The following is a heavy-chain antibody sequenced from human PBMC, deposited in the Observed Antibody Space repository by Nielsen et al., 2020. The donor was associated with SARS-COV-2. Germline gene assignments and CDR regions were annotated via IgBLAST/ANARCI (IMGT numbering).Heavy chain of an antibody. CDR3: ARLHMTTASGGFDY. D-gene: IGHD4-17*01. Sequence: WVRQAPGQGLEWMGRINPNSGGTNYAQKFQGWVTMTRDTSISTAYMELSRLRSDDTAVYYCARLHMTTASGGFDYWGQGTLVTVSS. V-gene: IGHV1-2*04. CDR2: INPNSGGT. J-gene: IGHJ4*02.